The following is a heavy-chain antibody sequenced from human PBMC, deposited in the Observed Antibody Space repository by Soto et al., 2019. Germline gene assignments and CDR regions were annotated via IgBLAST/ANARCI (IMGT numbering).Heavy chain of an antibody. CDR3: ARDRSSSYSYAMDL. CDR2: IWHDGTRK. Sequence: QVHLVESGGGVVQPGGSLTLSCSVSDFAFRLHGIHWVRHTPGKGLEWVAMIWHDGTRKYFRDSVRGRFTISRDSAKNKVYLPMNNLRGDDSALYFCARDRSSSYSYAMDLWGQGTTVTVSS. J-gene: IGHJ6*02. CDR1: DFAFRLHG. D-gene: IGHD3-10*01. V-gene: IGHV3-33*01.